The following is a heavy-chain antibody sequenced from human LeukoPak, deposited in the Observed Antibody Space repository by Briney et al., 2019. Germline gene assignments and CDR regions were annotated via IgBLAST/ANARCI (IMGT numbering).Heavy chain of an antibody. CDR3: TAWQWLALTTPNWFDP. CDR1: GFTFSGSA. J-gene: IGHJ5*02. D-gene: IGHD6-19*01. V-gene: IGHV3-73*01. CDR2: IRSKANSYAT. Sequence: PGGSLRLSCEASGFTFSGSAMHWVRQASGKGLEWVGRIRSKANSYATAYAASVKGRFTISRDDSKNTAYLQMNSLKTEDTAVYYCTAWQWLALTTPNWFDPWGQGTLVTVSS.